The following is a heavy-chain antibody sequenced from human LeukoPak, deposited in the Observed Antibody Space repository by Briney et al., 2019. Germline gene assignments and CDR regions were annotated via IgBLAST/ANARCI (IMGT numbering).Heavy chain of an antibody. V-gene: IGHV1-2*02. CDR1: GYXFTGYY. CDR2: INPNSGDT. J-gene: IGHJ4*02. Sequence: ASVKVSCKASGYXFTGYYIHWVRQAPGQGLEWMGWINPNSGDTNYAQKFQGRVTMTRDTSITTAYMELSSLRSDDTAVYYCARERDTARFDYWGQGTLVTVSS. CDR3: ARERDTARFDY. D-gene: IGHD5-18*01.